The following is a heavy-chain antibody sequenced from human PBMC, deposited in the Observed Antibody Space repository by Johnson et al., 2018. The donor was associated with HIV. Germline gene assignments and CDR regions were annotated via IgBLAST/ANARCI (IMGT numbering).Heavy chain of an antibody. CDR3: ARLDYGAYGGAFDI. CDR1: GFKFSDFY. D-gene: IGHD4-17*01. CDR2: ISSSGAGI. V-gene: IGHV3-11*04. J-gene: IGHJ3*02. Sequence: QVQLVESGGGLVQPGGSLRLSCAVSGFKFSDFYMTWIRQVPGKGLECVAYISSSGAGIYYADSVKGRFTISRDNSENTVYLQMIRLRPEDTAVYYCARLDYGAYGGAFDIWGQGAMVTVSS.